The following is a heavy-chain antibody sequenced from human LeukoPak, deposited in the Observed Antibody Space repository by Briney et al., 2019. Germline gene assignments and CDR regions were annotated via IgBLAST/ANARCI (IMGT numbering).Heavy chain of an antibody. Sequence: PGGSLRLSCAASGFTVNNNYMSWVRQAPGKGLEWVANIKQDGSEKYYVDSVKGRFTISRDNAKNSLYLQMNSLRAEDTAVYYCASGGRSSWYYYGMDVWGQGTTVTVSS. CDR2: IKQDGSEK. CDR1: GFTVNNNY. V-gene: IGHV3-7*01. CDR3: ASGGRSSWYYYGMDV. J-gene: IGHJ6*02. D-gene: IGHD6-13*01.